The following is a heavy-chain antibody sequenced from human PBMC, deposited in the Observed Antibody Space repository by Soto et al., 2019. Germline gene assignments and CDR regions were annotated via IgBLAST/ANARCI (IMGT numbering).Heavy chain of an antibody. CDR2: IAGYNRNT. Sequence: VKVSCKASGDSFSQSGISWVRQAPGQGLEWIGWIAGYNRNTHYAQSLQSRVTLTTDTSTRTAYMELRGLRYDDTAVYYCALDPQYTVDFWGHGTMVTV. D-gene: IGHD2-2*02. CDR3: ALDPQYTVDF. V-gene: IGHV1-18*01. CDR1: GDSFSQSG. J-gene: IGHJ4*01.